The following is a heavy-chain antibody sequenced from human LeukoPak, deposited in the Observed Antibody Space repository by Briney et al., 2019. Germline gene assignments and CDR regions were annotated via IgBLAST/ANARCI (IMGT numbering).Heavy chain of an antibody. Sequence: GGSLRLSCGVSGITLSNYGMSWVRRAPGKGLEWVAGISDSGGRTNYADSVKGRFTISRDSPKNTLYLQMNSLRVEDTAVYFCAKRGVVIRVVLVGFHKEAYYFDSWGQGALVTVSS. D-gene: IGHD3-10*01. J-gene: IGHJ4*02. CDR2: ISDSGGRT. CDR3: AKRGVVIRVVLVGFHKEAYYFDS. CDR1: GITLSNYG. V-gene: IGHV3-23*01.